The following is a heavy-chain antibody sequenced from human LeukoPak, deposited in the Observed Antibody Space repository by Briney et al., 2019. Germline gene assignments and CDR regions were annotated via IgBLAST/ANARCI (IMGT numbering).Heavy chain of an antibody. D-gene: IGHD6-19*01. J-gene: IGHJ4*02. CDR2: ISWNSGSI. CDR3: AKGQWLGPLDY. V-gene: IGHV3-9*01. CDR1: GFTFEEYA. Sequence: GSSLRLSYAASGFTFEEYAMHWVRQAPRKGLEWILGISWNSGSIGYAESVEGRFTISRDNAKNSLYLQMNSLRAEDTAVYYCAKGQWLGPLDYWGQGTLVTVSS.